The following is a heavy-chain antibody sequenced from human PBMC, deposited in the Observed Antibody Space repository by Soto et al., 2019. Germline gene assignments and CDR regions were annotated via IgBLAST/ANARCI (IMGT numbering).Heavy chain of an antibody. CDR3: AKTKDTGYSSSSYEFDY. V-gene: IGHV3-30*18. CDR2: ISYDGSNK. CDR1: GFTFSSYG. D-gene: IGHD6-13*01. J-gene: IGHJ4*02. Sequence: QVQLVESGGGVVQPGRSLRLSCAASGFTFSSYGMHWVRQAPGKGLEWVAVISYDGSNKYYADFVKGRFTISRDNSKNALYLQMNSLRAEDTAVYYCAKTKDTGYSSSSYEFDYWGQGTLVTVSS.